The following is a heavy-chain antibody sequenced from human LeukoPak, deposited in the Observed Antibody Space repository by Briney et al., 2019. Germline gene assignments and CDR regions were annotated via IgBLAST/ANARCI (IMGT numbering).Heavy chain of an antibody. J-gene: IGHJ4*02. D-gene: IGHD1-26*01. CDR1: GFIVNSNY. Sequence: GGSLRLSCAASGFIVNSNYMNWVSQAPGKGLEWVSVLYSDDTTYYADSAKGRCTISRDNSKNTLYLQMNNLRAEDTAVYYCVRGGGYYAIDYWGQGNLVTVSS. CDR2: LYSDDTT. V-gene: IGHV3-53*01. CDR3: VRGGGYYAIDY.